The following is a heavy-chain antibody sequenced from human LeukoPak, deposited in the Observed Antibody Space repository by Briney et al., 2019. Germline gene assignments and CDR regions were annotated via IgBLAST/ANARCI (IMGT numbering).Heavy chain of an antibody. CDR1: GGSISTHY. Sequence: SDTLSLTCSVSGGSISTHYWSWIRQPPGKGLEWIGYIYYGGSTNYNPSLKSRVTISVDTSKNQFSLKLRSVTAADTAVYHCARHVDGFNNIDAFDIWGQGTMVTVSS. CDR3: ARHVDGFNNIDAFDI. D-gene: IGHD1-14*01. J-gene: IGHJ3*02. V-gene: IGHV4-59*08. CDR2: IYYGGST.